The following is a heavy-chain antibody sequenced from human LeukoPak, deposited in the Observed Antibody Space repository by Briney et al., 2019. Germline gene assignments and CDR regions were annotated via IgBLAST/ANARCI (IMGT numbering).Heavy chain of an antibody. CDR2: ISYDGSNK. D-gene: IGHD1-26*01. V-gene: IGHV3-30-3*01. Sequence: GRSLRLSCAASGFTFSSYAMHWVRQAPGKGLEWVAVISYDGSNKYYADSVKGRFTISRDNSKNTLYLQMNSLRAEDTAVYYCATQSVGATVWGQGTLVTVSS. J-gene: IGHJ4*02. CDR1: GFTFSSYA. CDR3: ATQSVGATV.